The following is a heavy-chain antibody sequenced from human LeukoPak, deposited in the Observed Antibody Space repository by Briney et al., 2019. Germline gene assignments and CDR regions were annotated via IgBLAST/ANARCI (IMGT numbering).Heavy chain of an antibody. J-gene: IGHJ5*02. CDR1: GYSIRSAYY. Sequence: SETLSLTCTVSGYSIRSAYYWGWIRQPPGKGLEWVGSIKQGVSTYYNPSLKSRVTISVDTSKNQFSLKLNSVSAADTAVYYCARLTVPLRFDPWGQGTLVTVSS. CDR2: IKQGVST. V-gene: IGHV4-38-2*02. D-gene: IGHD2-2*01. CDR3: ARLTVPLRFDP.